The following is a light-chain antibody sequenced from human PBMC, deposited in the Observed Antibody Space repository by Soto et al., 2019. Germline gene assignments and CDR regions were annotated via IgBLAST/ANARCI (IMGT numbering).Light chain of an antibody. CDR3: QQRSSWRGHT. Sequence: EIVLTQSPATLSLSPGERATLSCRASHSISAYLAWYQHKPGQAPRLLIYDASRRATGIPARLSGSGSGTDVTPIISSLEPEDFAVDDCQQRSSWRGHTCGQGTKLEIK. CDR2: DAS. J-gene: IGKJ2*01. V-gene: IGKV3-11*01. CDR1: HSISAY.